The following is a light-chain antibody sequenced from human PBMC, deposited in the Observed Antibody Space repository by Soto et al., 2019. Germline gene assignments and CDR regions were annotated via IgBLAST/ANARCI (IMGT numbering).Light chain of an antibody. J-gene: IGLJ1*01. Sequence: VLTQPPSVSGAPGQRVTISCTGSSSNIGAGYDVHWYQQLPGTAPKLLIYDNSNRPSGVPDRFSGSKSGTSASLAITGLQAEDETDYYCQSYDSSLSGYVFGTGTKVTVL. CDR1: SSNIGAGYD. V-gene: IGLV1-40*01. CDR2: DNS. CDR3: QSYDSSLSGYV.